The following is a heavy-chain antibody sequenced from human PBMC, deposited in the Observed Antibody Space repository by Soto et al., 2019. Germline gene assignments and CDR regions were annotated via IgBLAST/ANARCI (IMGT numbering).Heavy chain of an antibody. V-gene: IGHV1-69*01. Sequence: SVKVSCKASGGTFSSYAISWVRQAPGQGLEWMGGIIPIFGTANYAQKFQGRVTITADESTSTAYMELSSLRSEDTAVYYCARQALSGETNWYFDLWGRGTLVTVSS. D-gene: IGHD3-10*01. J-gene: IGHJ2*01. CDR1: GGTFSSYA. CDR2: IIPIFGTA. CDR3: ARQALSGETNWYFDL.